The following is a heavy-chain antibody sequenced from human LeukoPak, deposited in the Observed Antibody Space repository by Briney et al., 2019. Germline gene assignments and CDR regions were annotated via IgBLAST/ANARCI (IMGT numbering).Heavy chain of an antibody. J-gene: IGHJ6*03. CDR1: GYTFTRYD. V-gene: IGHV1-8*03. Sequence: ASVTVSRKTSGYTFTRYDINWVRQATGQRLEWMGWMNPNTGHTAYAPKFQGRVTFTRNTSVSTAYMELDILISEDTAVYFCARGGITGTDAEYYYYYMDVWGKGTTVTVSS. CDR2: MNPNTGHT. CDR3: ARGGITGTDAEYYYYYMDV. D-gene: IGHD1-7*01.